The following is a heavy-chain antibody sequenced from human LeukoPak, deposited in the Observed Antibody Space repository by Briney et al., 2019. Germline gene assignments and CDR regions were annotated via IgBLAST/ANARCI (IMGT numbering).Heavy chain of an antibody. CDR3: ARDEITGTTVNY. V-gene: IGHV1-18*01. CDR2: ISAYNGNT. Sequence: APVKVSCKASGYTFTSYGISWVRQAPGQGLEWMGWISAYNGNTNYAQKLQGRVTMTTDTFTSTAYMELRRLRSDDTAVYYCARDEITGTTVNYWGQGTLVTVSS. D-gene: IGHD1-7*01. CDR1: GYTFTSYG. J-gene: IGHJ4*02.